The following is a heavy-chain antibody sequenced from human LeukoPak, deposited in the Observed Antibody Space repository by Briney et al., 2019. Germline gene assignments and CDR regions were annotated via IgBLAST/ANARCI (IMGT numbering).Heavy chain of an antibody. J-gene: IGHJ6*02. V-gene: IGHV4-34*01. CDR1: GGSFSGYY. CDR3: ARGTRDIVVVPAARYYYYGMDV. D-gene: IGHD2-2*01. Sequence: RTSETLSLTCAVYGGSFSGYYWSWIRQPPARGLEWIGEINHSAITNYNPSLKSRVTISVDTSKNQFSLKLSSVTAADTAVYYCARGTRDIVVVPAARYYYYGMDVWGQGTTVTVSS. CDR2: INHSAIT.